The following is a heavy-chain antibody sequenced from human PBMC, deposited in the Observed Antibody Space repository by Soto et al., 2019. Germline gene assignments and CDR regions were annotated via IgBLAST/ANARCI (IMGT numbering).Heavy chain of an antibody. J-gene: IGHJ4*02. CDR1: GGSISSSSYY. Sequence: PSETLSLTCTVSGGSISSSSYYWGWIRQPPGKGLEWIGSIYYSGSTYYNPSLKSRVTISVDTSKNQFSLKLSSVTAADTAVYYCARQYYYASSGAYFDYWGQGTLVTVPQ. V-gene: IGHV4-39*01. CDR3: ARQYYYASSGAYFDY. CDR2: IYYSGST. D-gene: IGHD3-22*01.